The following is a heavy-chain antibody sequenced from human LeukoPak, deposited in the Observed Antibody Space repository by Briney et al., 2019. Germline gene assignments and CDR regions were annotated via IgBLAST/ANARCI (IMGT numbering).Heavy chain of an antibody. Sequence: GGSLRLSCAASGFTFSSYGMHWVRQTPGKGLEWVAVIWYDGSNKYYADSVKGRVTISRDNSKNMLYLQMNSLRAEDTAVYYCARGTSARHPHFDYWGQGTLVTVSS. CDR1: GFTFSSYG. D-gene: IGHD6-6*01. CDR2: IWYDGSNK. CDR3: ARGTSARHPHFDY. V-gene: IGHV3-33*01. J-gene: IGHJ4*02.